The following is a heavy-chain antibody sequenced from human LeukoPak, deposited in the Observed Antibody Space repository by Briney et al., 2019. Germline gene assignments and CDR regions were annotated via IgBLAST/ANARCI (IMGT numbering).Heavy chain of an antibody. V-gene: IGHV4-34*01. Sequence: SETLSLTCAVYGGSFSGYYWSWIRQPPGKGLEWIGEINHTGGTNYNPSLKSRVTISVDTSKNQFSLKLSSVTAADTAVYYCAREVPRPNWFDPWGQGTLVTVSS. CDR2: INHTGGT. CDR3: AREVPRPNWFDP. J-gene: IGHJ5*02. CDR1: GGSFSGYY.